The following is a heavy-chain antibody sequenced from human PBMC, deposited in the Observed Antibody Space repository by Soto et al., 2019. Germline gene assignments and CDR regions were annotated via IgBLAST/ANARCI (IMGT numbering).Heavy chain of an antibody. D-gene: IGHD3-3*01. Sequence: ASVKVSCKASGYTFTSYGISWVRQAPGQGLEWMGWISAYNGNTNYAQKLQGRVTMTTDTSTSTAYMELMSLRSDDTAVYYCGRPHRITIFGDDAFDIWGQGTMVTVSS. CDR1: GYTFTSYG. CDR2: ISAYNGNT. J-gene: IGHJ3*02. V-gene: IGHV1-18*01. CDR3: GRPHRITIFGDDAFDI.